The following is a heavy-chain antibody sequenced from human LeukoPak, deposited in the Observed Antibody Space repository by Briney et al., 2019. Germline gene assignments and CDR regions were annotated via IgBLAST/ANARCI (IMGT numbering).Heavy chain of an antibody. J-gene: IGHJ4*02. Sequence: GGSLRLSCAASGFTFSNYAMHWVRQAPGKGLEWVAVISYDGSNKYYADSVKGRFTISRDNSKNTLYLQMNSLRAEDTAVYYCARVTGGSYCSSTSCYLRAALDYWGQGTLVTVSS. V-gene: IGHV3-30*01. CDR2: ISYDGSNK. CDR1: GFTFSNYA. D-gene: IGHD2-2*01. CDR3: ARVTGGSYCSSTSCYLRAALDY.